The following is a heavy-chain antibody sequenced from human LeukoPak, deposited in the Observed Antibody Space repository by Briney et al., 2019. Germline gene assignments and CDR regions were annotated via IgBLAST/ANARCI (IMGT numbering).Heavy chain of an antibody. CDR1: GYTFSSSG. Sequence: ASVKVSCKAFGYTFSSSGITWVRQAPGQGLEWMGWISGYNGHAKYAQKFQGRITVTTDTSTSTAYMELTSLTSDDTAVYYCARDKDLGAVAGTFDYWGQGTLVTVSS. J-gene: IGHJ4*02. CDR3: ARDKDLGAVAGTFDY. D-gene: IGHD6-19*01. CDR2: ISGYNGHA. V-gene: IGHV1-18*01.